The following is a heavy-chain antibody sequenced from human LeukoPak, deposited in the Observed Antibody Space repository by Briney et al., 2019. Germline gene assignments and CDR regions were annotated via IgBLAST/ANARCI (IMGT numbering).Heavy chain of an antibody. J-gene: IGHJ3*02. V-gene: IGHV3-23*01. Sequence: GGSLSLSCAASGFTFNNYPMSWVRQAPGKGLEWVSVIGSSGGSTHYADSVKGRFTISRDNSRNTLSLQMSSLRAEDTAVYYCAKDPSDYVGAFDIWGQGTMVSVSS. CDR1: GFTFNNYP. CDR3: AKDPSDYVGAFDI. D-gene: IGHD4-23*01. CDR2: IGSSGGST.